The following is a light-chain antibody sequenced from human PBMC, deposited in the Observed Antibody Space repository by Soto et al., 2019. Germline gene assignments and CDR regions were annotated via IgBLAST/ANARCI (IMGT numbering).Light chain of an antibody. Sequence: DIQMTQSPSSLSASVGDSVTISCRASQSISNYVNWYQHKLGKAPTLLVYAASVLQSGAPSRFSGSGSGTDLTLTITSLQPEDFAIYYCHQTYSFPPTFGQGTKLDIK. CDR2: AAS. CDR1: QSISNY. J-gene: IGKJ2*01. V-gene: IGKV1-39*01. CDR3: HQTYSFPPT.